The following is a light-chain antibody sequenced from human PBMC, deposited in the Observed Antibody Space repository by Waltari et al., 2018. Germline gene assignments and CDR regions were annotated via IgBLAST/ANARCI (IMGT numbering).Light chain of an antibody. Sequence: QSALTQPRSVSGSPGQSVTIACTGPRRDVGAYDSVSWYQQRPGKAPKLIIYDVTERPSGVPDRFSGSKSGTSASLAISGLQLLDEADYYCAAWDDSLDGWVFGGGTRVTVL. J-gene: IGLJ3*02. CDR3: AAWDDSLDGWV. CDR2: DVT. CDR1: RRDVGAYDS. V-gene: IGLV2-11*01.